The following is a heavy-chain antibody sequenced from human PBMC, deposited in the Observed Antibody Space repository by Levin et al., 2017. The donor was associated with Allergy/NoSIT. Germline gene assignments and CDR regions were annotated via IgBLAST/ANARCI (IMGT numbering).Heavy chain of an antibody. CDR2: ISYDGSNK. Sequence: LSLTCAASGFTFSSYAMHWVRQAPGKGLKWVAVISYDGSNKYYADSVKGRFTISRDNSKNTLYLQMNSLRAEDTAVYYCARDLITMVRGVDYYGMDVWGQGTTVTVSS. V-gene: IGHV3-30-3*01. D-gene: IGHD3-10*01. CDR1: GFTFSSYA. J-gene: IGHJ6*02. CDR3: ARDLITMVRGVDYYGMDV.